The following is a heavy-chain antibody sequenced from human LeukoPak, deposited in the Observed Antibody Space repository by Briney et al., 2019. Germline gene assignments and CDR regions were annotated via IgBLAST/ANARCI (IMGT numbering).Heavy chain of an antibody. Sequence: SETLSLTCTVSAGSIRNYYWGWIRQPPGKGLEWIGEINHSGSTNYNPSLKSRVTISVDTSKNQFSLKLSSVTAADAAVYYCARVAVVNDAFDIWGQGTMVTVSS. CDR1: AGSIRNYY. J-gene: IGHJ3*02. CDR2: INHSGST. CDR3: ARVAVVNDAFDI. V-gene: IGHV4-34*01.